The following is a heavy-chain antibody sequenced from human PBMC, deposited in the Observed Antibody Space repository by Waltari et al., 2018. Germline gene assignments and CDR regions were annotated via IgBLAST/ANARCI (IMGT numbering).Heavy chain of an antibody. CDR3: AKDCKVRKVDTAMGQIDY. Sequence: QVQLVESGGGVVQPGGSLRLSCAASGFTFSSYGMHWVRQAPGKGLEWVAVMRYDGSNEYYADSVKGRFTISRDNSKNTLYLQMNSLRAEDTAVYYCAKDCKVRKVDTAMGQIDYWGQGTLVTVSS. CDR2: MRYDGSNE. J-gene: IGHJ4*02. D-gene: IGHD5-18*01. CDR1: GFTFSSYG. V-gene: IGHV3-30*02.